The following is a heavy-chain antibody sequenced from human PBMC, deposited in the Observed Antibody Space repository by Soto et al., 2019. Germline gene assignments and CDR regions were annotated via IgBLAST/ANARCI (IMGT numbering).Heavy chain of an antibody. V-gene: IGHV3-33*01. Sequence: GGSLRLSCAASGFTFRSHGMHWVRQAPGKGLEWVAGIAYDGSNKYYADPVKGRFTISRDNSKNTLYLQMNSLRAEDTAMYHCARMYSSSWYSYFDYWGQGTLVTVSS. D-gene: IGHD6-13*01. J-gene: IGHJ4*02. CDR2: IAYDGSNK. CDR3: ARMYSSSWYSYFDY. CDR1: GFTFRSHG.